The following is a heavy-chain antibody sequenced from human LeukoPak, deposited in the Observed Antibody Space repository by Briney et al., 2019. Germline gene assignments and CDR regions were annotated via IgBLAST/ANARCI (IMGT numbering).Heavy chain of an antibody. J-gene: IGHJ3*02. CDR3: ARSLKHIVVVTAISGAFDI. Sequence: SETLSLTCAVYGGSFSGYYWSWIRQPPGKGLEWIGYIYYSGSTNYNPSLKSRVTISVDTSKNQFSLKLSSVTAADTAVYYCARSLKHIVVVTAISGAFDIWGQGTMVTVSS. D-gene: IGHD2-21*02. CDR1: GGSFSGYY. V-gene: IGHV4-59*01. CDR2: IYYSGST.